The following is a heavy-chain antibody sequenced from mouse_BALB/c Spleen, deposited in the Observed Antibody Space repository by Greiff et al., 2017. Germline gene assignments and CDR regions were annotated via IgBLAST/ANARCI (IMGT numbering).Heavy chain of an antibody. CDR3: ARDRYYGSSEIFAY. J-gene: IGHJ3*01. CDR2: ISYDGSN. Sequence: EVQLQQSGPGLVKPSQSLSLTCSVTGYSITSGYYWNWIRQFPGNKLEWMGYISYDGSNNYNPSLKNRISITRDTSKNQFFLKLNSVTTEDTATYYCARDRYYGSSEIFAYWGQGTLVTVSA. V-gene: IGHV3-6*02. D-gene: IGHD1-1*01. CDR1: GYSITSGYY.